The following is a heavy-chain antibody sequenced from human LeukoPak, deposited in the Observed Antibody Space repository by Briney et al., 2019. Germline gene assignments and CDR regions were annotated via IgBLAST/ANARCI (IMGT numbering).Heavy chain of an antibody. CDR1: GYTFTSYD. V-gene: IGHV1-8*01. J-gene: IGHJ4*02. CDR3: ARAGRPRQEYYYDSSGYYDY. CDR2: MNPNSGNT. Sequence: ASVKVSCKASGYTFTSYDINWVRQATGQGLEWMGWMNPNSGNTGYAQKFQGRVTMTRNTSISTAYMELSSLRSEDTAVYYCARAGRPRQEYYYDSSGYYDYWGQGTLVTVSS. D-gene: IGHD3-22*01.